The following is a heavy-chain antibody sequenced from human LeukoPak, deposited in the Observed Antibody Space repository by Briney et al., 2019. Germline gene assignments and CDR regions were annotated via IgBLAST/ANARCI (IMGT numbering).Heavy chain of an antibody. V-gene: IGHV3-23*01. Sequence: GGSLRLSSAASRFSFSSYAMSWVRQAPGKGLEWVSGISASGTNTYYPDSVQGRFTISRDNSKSTLYLQMNSLRAEDTAVYYCAKDRATDSGWNIDYWGQGTLVTVSS. D-gene: IGHD6-19*01. J-gene: IGHJ4*02. CDR1: RFSFSSYA. CDR3: AKDRATDSGWNIDY. CDR2: ISASGTNT.